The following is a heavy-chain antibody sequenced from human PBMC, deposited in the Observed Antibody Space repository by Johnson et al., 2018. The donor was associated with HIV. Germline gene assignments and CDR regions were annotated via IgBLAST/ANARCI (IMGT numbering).Heavy chain of an antibody. Sequence: EVQLVESGGGLVQPGRSLRLSCAASGFTFDDYAMHWVRQAPGKGLEWVSGISWNSGSIGYADSVKGRFTISRDNAKNSLYLQMNSLRAEDTAVYYCARGLGSSWTGDAFDIWGQGTMVTVSS. CDR3: ARGLGSSWTGDAFDI. J-gene: IGHJ3*02. CDR1: GFTFDDYA. V-gene: IGHV3-9*01. CDR2: ISWNSGSI. D-gene: IGHD6-13*01.